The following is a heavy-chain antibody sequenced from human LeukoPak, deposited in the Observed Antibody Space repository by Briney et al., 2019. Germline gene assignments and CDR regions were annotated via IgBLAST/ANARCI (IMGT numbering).Heavy chain of an antibody. Sequence: GGSLRLSCAASGFTFSSYAMSWVRQAPGKGLEWVSAISGSGGGTYYADSVKGRFTISRDNSKNTLYLQMNSLRAEDAAVYYCAKFMGYDILTGYWAGAFDIWGQGTMVTVSS. J-gene: IGHJ3*02. CDR2: ISGSGGGT. V-gene: IGHV3-23*01. CDR1: GFTFSSYA. D-gene: IGHD3-9*01. CDR3: AKFMGYDILTGYWAGAFDI.